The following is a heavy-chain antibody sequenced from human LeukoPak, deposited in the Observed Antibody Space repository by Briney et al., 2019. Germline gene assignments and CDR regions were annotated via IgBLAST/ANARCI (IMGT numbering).Heavy chain of an antibody. Sequence: PSETLSLTCTVSGGSISSGGYYWSWIRQHPGKGLEWIGYIDYSGSTYYNPCLKSRVTISVDTSKNQFSQKLSSVTAADTAVYYCARGGAGYSSGFDYWGQGTLVTVSS. CDR1: GGSISSGGYY. V-gene: IGHV4-31*03. J-gene: IGHJ4*02. D-gene: IGHD3-9*01. CDR2: IDYSGST. CDR3: ARGGAGYSSGFDY.